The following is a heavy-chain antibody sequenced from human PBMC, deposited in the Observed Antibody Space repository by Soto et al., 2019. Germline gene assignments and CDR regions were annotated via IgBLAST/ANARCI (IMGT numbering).Heavy chain of an antibody. CDR3: GREPTGTGGFDY. Sequence: QVKMVQSGAEVKKPGASVKVSCKASGHTFTGHHMHWVRQAPGQGLEWMGLIDPDIGDTKYAQKFQGRSTSTSDTSITTAYMELRGLRSDDTAVYYCGREPTGTGGFDYWGQGTLVTVS. CDR1: GHTFTGHH. V-gene: IGHV1-2*02. D-gene: IGHD7-27*01. CDR2: IDPDIGDT. J-gene: IGHJ4*02.